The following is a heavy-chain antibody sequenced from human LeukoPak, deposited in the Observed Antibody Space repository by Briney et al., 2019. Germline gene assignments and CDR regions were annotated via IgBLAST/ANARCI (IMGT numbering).Heavy chain of an antibody. J-gene: IGHJ4*02. Sequence: SETLSLTCAVYDGSFSGYYWGWIRQPPGKGLEWIGEINHSGSTNYNPSLKSRVTISLDTSKSQFSLKVRYVTAADTAVYYCARGLNDSWTGENYWGQGTLVTVSS. D-gene: IGHD3-3*01. CDR1: DGSFSGYY. CDR3: ARGLNDSWTGENY. CDR2: INHSGST. V-gene: IGHV4-34*01.